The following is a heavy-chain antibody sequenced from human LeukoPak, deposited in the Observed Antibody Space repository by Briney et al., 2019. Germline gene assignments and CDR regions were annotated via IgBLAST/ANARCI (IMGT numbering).Heavy chain of an antibody. J-gene: IGHJ3*02. CDR2: IYYNGNT. D-gene: IGHD1-26*01. V-gene: IGHV4-59*08. CDR1: GESISGFY. Sequence: SETLSLTCTVSGESISGFYWNWIRQPPGKGLEWIGYIYYNGNTNYNPSLKSRVTISIDTSKNQFSLKLSSVTAADTAIYYCAGHQWVPAFDIWGQGTMVTVSS. CDR3: AGHQWVPAFDI.